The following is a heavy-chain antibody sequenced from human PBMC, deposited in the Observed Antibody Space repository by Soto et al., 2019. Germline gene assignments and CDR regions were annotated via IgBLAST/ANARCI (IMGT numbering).Heavy chain of an antibody. J-gene: IGHJ4*02. Sequence: GGSLRLSCAASEFTLSNYAMSWVRQAPGKGLEWVSGISGSGGTTYYADSVKGRFTISRDNSRNTLYLQMNSLRAGDSAIYYCAKEGTSGLYYFDYWGQRTLVTVSS. V-gene: IGHV3-23*01. CDR2: ISGSGGTT. CDR1: EFTLSNYA. D-gene: IGHD6-19*01. CDR3: AKEGTSGLYYFDY.